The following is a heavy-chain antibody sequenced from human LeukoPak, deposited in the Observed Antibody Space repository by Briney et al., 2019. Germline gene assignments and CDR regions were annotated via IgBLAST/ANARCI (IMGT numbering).Heavy chain of an antibody. J-gene: IGHJ1*01. Sequence: PGGSLRLSCAASGFTVSSNYMSWVRQAPGKGLEWVSVNSGGTTYYADSVKGRFTISRDNSKNTLYLQMNSLRAEDTAVYYCARESGSYYAPEYFQHWGQGTLVTVSS. CDR3: ARESGSYYAPEYFQH. D-gene: IGHD1-26*01. V-gene: IGHV3-53*05. CDR2: NSGGTT. CDR1: GFTVSSNY.